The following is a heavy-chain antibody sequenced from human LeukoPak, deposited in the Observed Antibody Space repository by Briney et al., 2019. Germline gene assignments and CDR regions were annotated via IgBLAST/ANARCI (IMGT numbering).Heavy chain of an antibody. V-gene: IGHV3-7*01. J-gene: IGHJ3*01. CDR3: VRGGSAFDV. CDR1: GFTFSSYG. Sequence: GGSLRLSCAASGFTFSSYGMSWVRQAPGKGLEWVANIKVDGGVQNYVDSVKGRFSISRDNAKNSLYLQMNSLRAEDTAVYYCVRGGSAFDVWGQGTMVTVSS. CDR2: IKVDGGVQ.